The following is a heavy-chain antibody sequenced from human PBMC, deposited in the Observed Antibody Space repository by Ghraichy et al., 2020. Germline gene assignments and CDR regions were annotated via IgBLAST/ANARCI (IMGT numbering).Heavy chain of an antibody. Sequence: GGSLRLSCAASGFTFSSYGMHWVRQAPGKGLEWVAFIRYDGSNKYYADSVKGRFTISRDNSKNTLYLQMNSLRDEDTAVYYCAKDLRYFDWLLEDYYYGMDVWGQGTTVTVSS. CDR2: IRYDGSNK. D-gene: IGHD3-9*01. V-gene: IGHV3-30*02. CDR3: AKDLRYFDWLLEDYYYGMDV. J-gene: IGHJ6*02. CDR1: GFTFSSYG.